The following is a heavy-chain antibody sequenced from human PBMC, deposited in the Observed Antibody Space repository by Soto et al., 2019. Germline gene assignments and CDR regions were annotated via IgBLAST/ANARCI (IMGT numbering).Heavy chain of an antibody. CDR3: GRVGDYNFWSGTAY. CDR1: GFSFSDHY. CDR2: TRNKANRYTT. Sequence: GGSLRLSCAASGFSFSDHYMDWVRQAPGKGLEWVARTRNKANRYTTEYAASVKGRFTISRDDSKNSLYLQMSSLQTEDTAVYYCGRVGDYNFWSGTAYWGQGTLVTVSS. J-gene: IGHJ4*02. D-gene: IGHD3-3*01. V-gene: IGHV3-72*01.